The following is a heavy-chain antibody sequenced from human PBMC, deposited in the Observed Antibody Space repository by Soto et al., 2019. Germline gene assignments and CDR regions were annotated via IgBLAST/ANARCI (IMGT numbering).Heavy chain of an antibody. Sequence: PGGSLRLSCAASGFTFATYAMSWVRQAPGKGLEWVSAISATGISTHYADSVKGRDTISRDNSANTLFLEMSSLAAEDTAVYYCARDKVTSSWTGIDFWGHGPLVTVSS. V-gene: IGHV3-23*01. J-gene: IGHJ4*01. CDR2: ISATGIST. D-gene: IGHD1-1*01. CDR3: ARDKVTSSWTGIDF. CDR1: GFTFATYA.